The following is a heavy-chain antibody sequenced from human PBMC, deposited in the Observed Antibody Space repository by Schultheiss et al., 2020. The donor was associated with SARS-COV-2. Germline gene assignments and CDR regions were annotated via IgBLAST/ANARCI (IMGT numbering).Heavy chain of an antibody. J-gene: IGHJ3*02. V-gene: IGHV4-4*07. CDR3: ARGSSSGWYDAFDI. CDR2: IYTSGST. CDR1: GGSISSYY. D-gene: IGHD6-19*01. Sequence: ETLSLTCTVSGGSISSYYWSWIRQPAGKGLEWLGRIYTSGSTNYNPSLKSRVTMSVDTSKNQFSLKLSSVTAADTAVYYCARGSSSGWYDAFDIWGQGTMVTVSS.